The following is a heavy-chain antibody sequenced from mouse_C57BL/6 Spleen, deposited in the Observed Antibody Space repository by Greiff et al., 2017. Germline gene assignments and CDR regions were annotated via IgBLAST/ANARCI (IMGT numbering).Heavy chain of an antibody. CDR3: TTSYYYGTRYFDY. J-gene: IGHJ2*01. CDR1: GFNIKDDY. CDR2: IDPENGDT. V-gene: IGHV14-4*01. Sequence: VQLKQSGAELVRPGASVKLSCTASGFNIKDDYMHWVKQRPEQGLEWIGWIDPENGDTEYASKFQGKATITADTSSNTAYLQLSSLTSEDTAVYYCTTSYYYGTRYFDYWGQGTTLTVSS. D-gene: IGHD1-1*01.